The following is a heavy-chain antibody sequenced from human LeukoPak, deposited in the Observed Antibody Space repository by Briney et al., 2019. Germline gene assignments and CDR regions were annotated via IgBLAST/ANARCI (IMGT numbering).Heavy chain of an antibody. Sequence: SETLSLTCAVSGGSISSSNWWSWVRQPPGKGLEWIGEIYHSGSTNYNPSLKSRVTISVDKSKNQFSLKLSSVTAKVSSVSYCATLTYYYDSSGLTAAFDIWGQGTMVTVSS. CDR2: IYHSGST. D-gene: IGHD3-22*01. CDR3: ATLTYYYDSSGLTAAFDI. CDR1: GGSISSSNW. J-gene: IGHJ3*02. V-gene: IGHV4-4*02.